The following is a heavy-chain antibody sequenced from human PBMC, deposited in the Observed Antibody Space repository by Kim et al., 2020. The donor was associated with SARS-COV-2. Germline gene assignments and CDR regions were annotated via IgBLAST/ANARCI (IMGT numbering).Heavy chain of an antibody. J-gene: IGHJ3*02. Sequence: GSVKGRLTISRDNAKNSLYLQMNRLGAEDTAVYYGASSGGSWYRNNAFDIWGQGTMVTVSS. CDR3: ASSGGSWYRNNAFDI. V-gene: IGHV3-11*01. D-gene: IGHD6-13*01.